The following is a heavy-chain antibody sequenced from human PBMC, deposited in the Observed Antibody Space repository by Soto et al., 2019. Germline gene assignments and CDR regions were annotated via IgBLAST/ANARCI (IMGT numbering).Heavy chain of an antibody. CDR2: VFNSGST. D-gene: IGHD5-12*01. CDR3: ARAMSGYNIDALDI. J-gene: IGHJ3*02. V-gene: IGHV4-59*01. CDR1: GDSIRTYF. Sequence: SETLSLTCTVSGDSIRTYFWTWIRQPPGKGLEWIGYVFNSGSTNSNPSLTSRVTILLDTSRNQISLTLSSVTAADTAVYYCARAMSGYNIDALDIWGQGTMVTVSS.